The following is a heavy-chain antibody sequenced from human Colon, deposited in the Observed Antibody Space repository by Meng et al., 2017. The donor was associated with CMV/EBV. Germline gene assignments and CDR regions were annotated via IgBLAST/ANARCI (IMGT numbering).Heavy chain of an antibody. J-gene: IGHJ4*01. CDR3: ATDFGWYRRIY. V-gene: IGHV3-7*03. Sequence: GGSLRLSCAVSGFSLSDYWMNWVRQAPGKGLEWVANIKQDGSDENYVDSVKGRFTMSRDNAKDSLYLDMTGLRADDTAVYFCATDFGWYRRIYWGQGTLVTVSS. CDR2: IKQDGSDE. CDR1: GFSLSDYW. D-gene: IGHD6-19*01.